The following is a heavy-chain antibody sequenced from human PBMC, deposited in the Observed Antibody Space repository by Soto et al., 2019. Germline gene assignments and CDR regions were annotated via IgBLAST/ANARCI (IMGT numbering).Heavy chain of an antibody. CDR3: ARGSYDCDSSGSPAFDY. CDR2: IGTAGDT. D-gene: IGHD3-22*01. CDR1: GCTFSSYD. V-gene: IGHV3-13*01. Sequence: PWGSLRLSCAASGCTFSSYDMHWVRQATGKGLEWVSAIGTAGDTYYPGSVKGRFTISRENAKNSLYLQMNSLRAGDTAVYYCARGSYDCDSSGSPAFDYWGQGTLVTVSS. J-gene: IGHJ4*02.